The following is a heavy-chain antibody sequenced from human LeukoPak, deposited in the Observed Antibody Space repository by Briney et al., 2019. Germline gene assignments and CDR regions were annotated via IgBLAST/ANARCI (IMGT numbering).Heavy chain of an antibody. Sequence: ASVNVSYKASGYTFTDYYMHWVRQAPGQGLEWMGWINPNSGGSNHAQKFQGRVTMTRDTSISTVYMELSRLKSDDTAVYYCARGGDVVPAAMRDYWGQGTLVTVSS. CDR1: GYTFTDYY. CDR2: INPNSGGS. D-gene: IGHD2-2*01. J-gene: IGHJ4*02. CDR3: ARGGDVVPAAMRDY. V-gene: IGHV1-2*02.